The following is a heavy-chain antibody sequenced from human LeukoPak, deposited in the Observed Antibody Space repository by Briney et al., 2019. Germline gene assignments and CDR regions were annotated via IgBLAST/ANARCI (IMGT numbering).Heavy chain of an antibody. V-gene: IGHV3-23*01. CDR3: VKEALLNYYGDYGAGFGDY. CDR2: ISGSGGST. J-gene: IGHJ4*02. Sequence: GGSLRLSCAASGFTFSSYAMSWVRQAPGKGLEWVSAISGSGGSTYYADSVKGRFTISRDNSKNTLYLQMNSLRAEDTAIYYCVKEALLNYYGDYGAGFGDYWGQGTLVTVSS. D-gene: IGHD4-17*01. CDR1: GFTFSSYA.